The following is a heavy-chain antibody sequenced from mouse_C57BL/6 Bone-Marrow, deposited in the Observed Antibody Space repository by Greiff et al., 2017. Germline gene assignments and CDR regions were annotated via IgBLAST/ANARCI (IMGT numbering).Heavy chain of an antibody. CDR1: GYTFTSYW. J-gene: IGHJ1*03. Sequence: QVHVKQPGAELVKPGASVKLSCKASGYTFTSYWMHWVKQRPGQGLEWIGMIHPNSGSPNYNEKFKSKATLTVDKSSRTAYRQLSSLTSDDSAVYYCARSHDCGSSYPWYFDVWGTGTTVTVSS. V-gene: IGHV1-64*01. CDR3: ARSHDCGSSYPWYFDV. D-gene: IGHD1-1*01. CDR2: IHPNSGSP.